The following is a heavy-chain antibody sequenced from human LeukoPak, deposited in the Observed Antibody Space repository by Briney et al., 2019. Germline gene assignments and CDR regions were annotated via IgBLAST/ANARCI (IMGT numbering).Heavy chain of an antibody. D-gene: IGHD3-22*01. CDR3: AREYYYDSSGYYYVPNYFDY. J-gene: IGHJ4*02. CDR2: IKQEGREK. CDR1: GFTFSSYW. Sequence: GGSLRLSCAASGFTFSSYWMSWVRQAPGKGLEWVANIKQEGREKYYVDSVKGRFTISRDNAKNSLYLQMNSLRAEDTAVYYCAREYYYDSSGYYYVPNYFDYWGQGTLVTVSS. V-gene: IGHV3-7*01.